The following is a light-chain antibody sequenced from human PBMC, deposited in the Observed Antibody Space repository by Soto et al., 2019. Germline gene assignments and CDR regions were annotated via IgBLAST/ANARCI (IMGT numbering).Light chain of an antibody. CDR3: QQFSSYPLT. Sequence: ELVLTQSPGTLSLSPGEIATLSCRASQTVRNNYLAWYQQKPGQSPRLLIYDASSRATGIQDRFSGGRSGTDFTHNISRLEPEDFAVYYCQQFSSYPLTFGGGTKVEIK. J-gene: IGKJ4*01. V-gene: IGKV3-20*01. CDR1: QTVRNNY. CDR2: DAS.